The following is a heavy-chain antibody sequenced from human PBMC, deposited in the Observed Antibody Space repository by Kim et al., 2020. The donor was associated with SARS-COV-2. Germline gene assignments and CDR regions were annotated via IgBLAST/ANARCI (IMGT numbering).Heavy chain of an antibody. D-gene: IGHD5-18*01. J-gene: IGHJ4*02. CDR3: ARESTVDTSMLIDF. V-gene: IGHV3-21*01. CDR2: VSGGSNYI. CDR1: GFTFSIYT. Sequence: GGSLRLSCAASGFTFSIYTMNWVRQAPGKGLEWVASVSGGSNYIYYADSLKGRFTIARDNANNSLYLQMNTLGAEDTAVYYCARESTVDTSMLIDFWGQGTLVTVSS.